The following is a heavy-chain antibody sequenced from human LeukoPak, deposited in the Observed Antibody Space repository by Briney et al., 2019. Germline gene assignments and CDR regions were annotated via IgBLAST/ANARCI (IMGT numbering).Heavy chain of an antibody. CDR3: ARQGWYYYESRGFDP. D-gene: IGHD3-22*01. J-gene: IGHJ5*02. CDR2: IYYSWST. CDR1: GCFISSYY. V-gene: IGHV4-59*08. Sequence: PSETLSLTCPVSGCFISSYYWSWLRQPPGKGLEWIGYIYYSWSTNYNPSLKSRVTISVDTSKNQFSLKLSSVTAADTAVYYCARQGWYYYESRGFDPWGQGNLVTVSS.